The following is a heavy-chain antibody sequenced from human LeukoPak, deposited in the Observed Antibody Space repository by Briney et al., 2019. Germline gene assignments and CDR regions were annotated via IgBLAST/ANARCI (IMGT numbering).Heavy chain of an antibody. J-gene: IGHJ4*02. V-gene: IGHV4-34*01. Sequence: SETLSLTCAVYGGSFSGYYRSWIRQPPGKGLEWIGEINHSGSTNYNPSLKSRVTISVDTSKNQFSLKLSSVTAADTAVCYCARAALGVGATVDYWGQGTLVTVSS. CDR1: GGSFSGYY. CDR3: ARAALGVGATVDY. D-gene: IGHD1-26*01. CDR2: INHSGST.